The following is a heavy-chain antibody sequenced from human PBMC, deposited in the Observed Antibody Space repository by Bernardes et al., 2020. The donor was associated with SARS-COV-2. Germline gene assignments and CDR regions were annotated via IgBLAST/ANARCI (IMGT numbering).Heavy chain of an antibody. CDR1: GFTFSNYW. Sequence: GGSLRLSCAASGFTFSNYWMHWVRQAPGKGLVWVSRISSDGSSTTYADSVKGRFTISRDNAKNTLYLQMNSLRAEDTAVYYCARPGRPGAYYFESWGQGTLVTVSS. V-gene: IGHV3-74*01. CDR2: ISSDGSST. CDR3: ARPGRPGAYYFES. D-gene: IGHD1-26*01. J-gene: IGHJ4*02.